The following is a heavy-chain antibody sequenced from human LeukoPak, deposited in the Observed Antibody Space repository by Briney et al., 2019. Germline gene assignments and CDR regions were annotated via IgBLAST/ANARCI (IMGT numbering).Heavy chain of an antibody. D-gene: IGHD3-10*01. J-gene: IGHJ4*02. V-gene: IGHV4-4*02. CDR3: ARGGKSITMVRGYDTNYFDY. Sequence: PSETLSLTCTVSGGSVSSTHYWGWIRQPPGKGLEWIGEIHHSGSTNYNPSLKSRVTISVDKSKNQFSLKLNSVTAADTAVYYCARGGKSITMVRGYDTNYFDYWGQGTLVTVSS. CDR1: GGSVSSTHY. CDR2: IHHSGST.